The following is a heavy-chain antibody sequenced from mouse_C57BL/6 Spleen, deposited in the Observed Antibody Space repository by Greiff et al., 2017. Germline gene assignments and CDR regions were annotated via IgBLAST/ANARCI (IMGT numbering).Heavy chain of an antibody. CDR1: GFTFSSYG. Sequence: EVQLVESGGDLVKPGGSLKLSCAASGFTFSSYGMSWVRQTPDKRLEWVATISRGGNYTYYPDSVKGRFTISRDNAKNTLYLQMDSLKSEDTAMYYCASQAYYSNYYAMDYWGQGTSVTVSS. V-gene: IGHV5-6*01. CDR3: ASQAYYSNYYAMDY. J-gene: IGHJ4*01. D-gene: IGHD2-5*01. CDR2: ISRGGNYT.